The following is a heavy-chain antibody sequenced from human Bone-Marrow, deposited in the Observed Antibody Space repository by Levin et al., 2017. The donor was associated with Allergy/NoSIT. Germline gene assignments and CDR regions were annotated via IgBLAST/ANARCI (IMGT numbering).Heavy chain of an antibody. CDR2: IYHSGST. D-gene: IGHD2-2*02. CDR3: ARVPIDCSSTSCYSFDS. V-gene: IGHV4-38-2*01. CDR1: GSSFNSDSY. J-gene: IGHJ4*02. Sequence: PSETLSLTCAVSGSSFNSDSYWGWLRQPPGKGLEWIGSIYHSGSTYYNPSLKRRVTMSIGTSRNQFSLKLASVTAADTAVYYCARVPIDCSSTSCYSFDSWGQGTLVTVSS.